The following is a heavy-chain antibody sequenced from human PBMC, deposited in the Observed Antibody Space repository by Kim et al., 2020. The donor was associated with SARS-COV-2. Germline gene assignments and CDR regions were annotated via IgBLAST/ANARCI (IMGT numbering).Heavy chain of an antibody. CDR2: IYNSGRT. D-gene: IGHD6-13*01. CDR3: ARDQYSSSGYFRWFDP. V-gene: IGHV4-59*01. J-gene: IGHJ5*02. Sequence: SETLSLTCTVSGGSISSYYWSWIRQPPGKGLEWIGYIYNSGRTNYIPSLKSRVTTSVDTSKNQFSLKLSSVTAADTAVYYFARDQYSSSGYFRWFDPWG. CDR1: GGSISSYY.